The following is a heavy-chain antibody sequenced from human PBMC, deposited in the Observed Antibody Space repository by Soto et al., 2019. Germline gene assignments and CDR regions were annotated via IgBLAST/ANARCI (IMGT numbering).Heavy chain of an antibody. Sequence: QVQLVQSGAEVKKPGASVKVSCKASGYTVTSYVISWVRQAPGQGLEWMGWISAYNGNTNYAQKLQGRDTMTTDTSTSTAYIELRSLRSDDTAVYYCASYREQLVLYGMDVWGQGTTVTVSS. CDR2: ISAYNGNT. D-gene: IGHD6-13*01. V-gene: IGHV1-18*01. J-gene: IGHJ6*02. CDR1: GYTVTSYV. CDR3: ASYREQLVLYGMDV.